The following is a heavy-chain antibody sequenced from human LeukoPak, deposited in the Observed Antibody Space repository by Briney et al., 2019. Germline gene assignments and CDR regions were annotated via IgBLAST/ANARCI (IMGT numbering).Heavy chain of an antibody. Sequence: GGSLRLSCAASGFTFSSYGMHWVRQAPGKGLEWVAVIWYDGSNKYYADSVKGRFTISRDNSKNTLYLQMNSLRAEDTAVYYCARGGPHYDILTGYYRYYFDYWGQGTLVTVSS. CDR2: IWYDGSNK. D-gene: IGHD3-9*01. V-gene: IGHV3-33*01. CDR3: ARGGPHYDILTGYYRYYFDY. J-gene: IGHJ4*02. CDR1: GFTFSSYG.